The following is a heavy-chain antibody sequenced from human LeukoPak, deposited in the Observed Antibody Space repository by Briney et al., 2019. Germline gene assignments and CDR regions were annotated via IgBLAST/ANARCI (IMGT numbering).Heavy chain of an antibody. CDR1: GFTFSSAW. CDR3: ARVTGSYAEIDY. D-gene: IGHD2-2*01. J-gene: IGHJ4*02. V-gene: IGHV3-21*01. Sequence: PGGSLRLSCAASGFTFSSAWMNWVRQAPGKGLEWVSSISSTSSYIYYTDSVKGRFTISRDNAKNSLYLQMNSLRAEDTAVYYCARVTGSYAEIDYWGQGTLVTVSS. CDR2: ISSTSSYI.